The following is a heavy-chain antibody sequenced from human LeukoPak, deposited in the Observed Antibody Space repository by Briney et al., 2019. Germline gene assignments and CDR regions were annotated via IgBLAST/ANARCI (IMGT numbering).Heavy chain of an antibody. CDR2: ISVYNVNT. D-gene: IGHD3-16*01. Sequence: RASVNVSCKASGYTFTNFGISWVRQAPGQGLEWMGWISVYNVNTNYAQKLQGRVSMTTDTSTSTAYMELRSLRSDDTAVYYCARTWGTYYMDVWGKGTTVTVSS. V-gene: IGHV1-18*01. CDR1: GYTFTNFG. J-gene: IGHJ6*03. CDR3: ARTWGTYYMDV.